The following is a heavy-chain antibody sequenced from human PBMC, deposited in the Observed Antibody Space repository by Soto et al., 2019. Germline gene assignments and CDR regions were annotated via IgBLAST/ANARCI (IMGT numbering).Heavy chain of an antibody. V-gene: IGHV4-39*01. D-gene: IGHD4-4*01. CDR1: GGSISSSSYY. CDR2: IYYSGST. J-gene: IGHJ4*02. CDR3: ARRGRRGGGNSVQGFDY. Sequence: QLQLQESGPGLVKPSETLSLTCTVSGGSISSSSYYWGWIRQPPGKGLEWIGSIYYSGSTYYNPSLKSRVTISVDTSKNQFSLKLSSVTAADTAVYYCARRGRRGGGNSVQGFDYWGQGTLVTVSS.